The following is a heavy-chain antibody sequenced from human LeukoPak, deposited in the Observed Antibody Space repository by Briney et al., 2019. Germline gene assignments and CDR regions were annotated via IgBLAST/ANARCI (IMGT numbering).Heavy chain of an antibody. CDR1: GYTFTSYY. CDR3: ARAGGSNAFDI. V-gene: IGHV1-46*01. CDR2: INPSGGST. J-gene: IGHJ3*02. D-gene: IGHD3-10*01. Sequence: ASVKVSCKASGYTFTSYYMHWVRQAPGQGLEWMGIINPSGGSTSYAQKFQGRVTMTRDTSTSTGYMELSSLRSEDTAVYYCARAGGSNAFDIWGQGTMVTVSS.